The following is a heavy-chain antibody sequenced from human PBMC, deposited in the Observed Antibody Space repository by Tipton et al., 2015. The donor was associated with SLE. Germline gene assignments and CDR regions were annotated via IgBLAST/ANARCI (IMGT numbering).Heavy chain of an antibody. J-gene: IGHJ5*02. CDR2: IYYSGST. D-gene: IGHD2-15*01. V-gene: IGHV4-39*07. CDR1: GGSISSSSYY. CDR3: ARGGICRGGSCYAGFDP. Sequence: TLSLTCTVSGGSISSSSYYWGWIRQPPGKGLGWIGSIYYSGSTYYNPSLNSRVTISVDTSKNQFSLKLSSVTAADTAGYYCARGGICRGGSCYAGFDPWGQVTLVTVSS.